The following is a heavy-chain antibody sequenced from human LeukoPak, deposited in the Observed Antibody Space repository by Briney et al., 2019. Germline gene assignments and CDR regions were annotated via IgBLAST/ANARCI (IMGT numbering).Heavy chain of an antibody. V-gene: IGHV4-34*01. CDR3: ARATIDSSGYYLDY. CDR1: GGSFSGYY. Sequence: PSETLSLTCAVYGGSFSGYYWSWIRQPPGKGLEWIGEINLSGSTNYNPSLKSRVTISVDTSKNQFSLKLSSVTAADTAVYYCARATIDSSGYYLDYWGQGTLVTVSS. D-gene: IGHD3-22*01. CDR2: INLSGST. J-gene: IGHJ4*02.